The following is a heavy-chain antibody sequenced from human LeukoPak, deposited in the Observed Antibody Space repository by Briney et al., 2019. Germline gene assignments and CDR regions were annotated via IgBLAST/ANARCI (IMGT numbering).Heavy chain of an antibody. CDR2: IYYSGST. CDR3: ARASDSSSWCCGMDV. CDR1: GGSISSYY. Sequence: SETLSLTCTVSGGSISSYYWSWIRQPPGKGLEWIGYIYYSGSTNYNPSLKSRVTISVDTSRNQFSLKLSSVTAADTAVYYCARASDSSSWCCGMDVWGQGTTVTVSS. D-gene: IGHD6-13*01. J-gene: IGHJ6*02. V-gene: IGHV4-59*01.